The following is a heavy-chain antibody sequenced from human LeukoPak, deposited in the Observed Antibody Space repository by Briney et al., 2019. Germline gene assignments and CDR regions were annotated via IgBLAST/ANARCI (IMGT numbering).Heavy chain of an antibody. CDR1: GFTVSSYW. CDR3: ARDSDGSGSYYLFDY. CDR2: IKQDGSEK. Sequence: PGESLRLSCAASGFTVSSYWMSWVRQAPGKGLEWVANIKQDGSEKYYVDSVKGRFTISRDNAKNSLYLQMNSLRAEDTAVYYCARDSDGSGSYYLFDYWGQGTLVTVSS. V-gene: IGHV3-7*01. J-gene: IGHJ4*02. D-gene: IGHD3-10*01.